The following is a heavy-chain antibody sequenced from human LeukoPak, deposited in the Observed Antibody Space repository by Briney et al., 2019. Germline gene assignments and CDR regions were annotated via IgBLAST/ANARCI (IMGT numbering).Heavy chain of an antibody. CDR3: ARSLPDGSGTH. V-gene: IGHV1-69*04. CDR2: IIPILGIA. Sequence: SVTVSCKASGGTFISYAIRWVRQAPGQGLAWMGRIIPILGIANYAQKFQGRVTITADKSTSTAYMELSSLRSEDTAVYYCARSLPDGSGTHWGQGTLVTVSS. J-gene: IGHJ4*02. CDR1: GGTFISYA. D-gene: IGHD3-10*01.